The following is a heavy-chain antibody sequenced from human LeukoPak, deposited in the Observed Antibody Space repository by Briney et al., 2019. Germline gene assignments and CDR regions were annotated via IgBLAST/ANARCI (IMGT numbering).Heavy chain of an antibody. CDR1: GFTFSSYA. V-gene: IGHV3-43*01. CDR2: ISWDGGST. CDR3: AKDSSNGNVDY. Sequence: PGGSLRLSCAASGFTFSSYAMSWVRQAPGKGLEWVSLISWDGGSTYYADSVKGRFAISRDNSKNSLYLQMNSLRTEDTALYYCAKDSSNGNVDYWGQGTLVTVSS. D-gene: IGHD4-23*01. J-gene: IGHJ4*02.